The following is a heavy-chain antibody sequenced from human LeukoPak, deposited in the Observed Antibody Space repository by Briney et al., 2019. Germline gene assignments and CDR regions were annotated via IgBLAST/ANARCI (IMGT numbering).Heavy chain of an antibody. CDR3: ARMYYIRGVLFYYFDS. CDR2: ISSSSSYM. Sequence: GGSLRLSCAASGFTFSSYSMNWVRQAPGKGLEWVSSISSSSSYMYYADSAKGRFTISRDNAKNSLYLQMNSLRAEDTAVYYCARMYYIRGVLFYYFDSWGQGTLVTVSS. D-gene: IGHD3-10*01. CDR1: GFTFSSYS. J-gene: IGHJ4*02. V-gene: IGHV3-21*01.